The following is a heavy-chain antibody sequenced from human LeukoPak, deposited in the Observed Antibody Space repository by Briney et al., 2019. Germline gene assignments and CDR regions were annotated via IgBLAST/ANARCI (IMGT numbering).Heavy chain of an antibody. J-gene: IGHJ4*02. D-gene: IGHD3-9*01. CDR2: INWNGGST. CDR1: GFTFDDYG. V-gene: IGHV3-20*01. CDR3: ARGTFYDILTGYHAD. Sequence: PGGSLRLSCAASGFTFDDYGMSWVRQAPGKGLEWVSGINWNGGSTGYADSVKGRFSISRDNAENSLYLQMNSLRAEDTALYHCARGTFYDILTGYHADWGQGTLVTVSS.